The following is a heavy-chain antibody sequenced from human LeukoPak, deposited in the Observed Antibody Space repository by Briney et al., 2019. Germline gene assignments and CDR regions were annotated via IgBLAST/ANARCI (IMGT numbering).Heavy chain of an antibody. CDR1: GYTFTGYY. V-gene: IGHV1-2*02. D-gene: IGHD4-11*01. CDR2: INPNSGGT. J-gene: IGHJ4*02. Sequence: GASVKVSCKASGYTFTGYYMHWVRQAPGQGLEWMGWINPNSGGTNYAQKFQGRVIMTRDTSISTAYMELSRLRSDDTAVYYCAREKRNTVTTSPPDYWGQGTLVTVSS. CDR3: AREKRNTVTTSPPDY.